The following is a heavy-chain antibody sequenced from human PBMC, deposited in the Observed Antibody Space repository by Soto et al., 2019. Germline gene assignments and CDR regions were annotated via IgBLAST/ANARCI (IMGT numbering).Heavy chain of an antibody. J-gene: IGHJ3*01. CDR1: GFTFDDYA. CDR2: ISWNSGNI. D-gene: IGHD2-2*01. CDR3: TKWASTSCFSAVDL. V-gene: IGHV3-9*01. Sequence: EVQLVESGGGVVQPGRSLRLSCSASGFTFDDYAMNWVRQAPGKGLEWVSSISWNSGNIVYADSVRGRFTISRDNAKTSLHLQMNSLRAEYTALYYWTKWASTSCFSAVDLWGQGTMVTVSS.